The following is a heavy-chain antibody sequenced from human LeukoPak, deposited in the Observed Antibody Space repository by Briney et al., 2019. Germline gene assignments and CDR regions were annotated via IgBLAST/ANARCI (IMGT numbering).Heavy chain of an antibody. D-gene: IGHD6-13*01. Sequence: PSETLSLTCTVSGGSISSYYWSWIRQPAGKGLEWIGRIYTSGSTNYIPSLKSRVTMSVDTSKNQFSLKLSSVTAADTAVYYCARERKYMAAAGTGFDYWGQGTLVTVSS. CDR1: GGSISSYY. J-gene: IGHJ4*02. CDR3: ARERKYMAAAGTGFDY. V-gene: IGHV4-4*07. CDR2: IYTSGST.